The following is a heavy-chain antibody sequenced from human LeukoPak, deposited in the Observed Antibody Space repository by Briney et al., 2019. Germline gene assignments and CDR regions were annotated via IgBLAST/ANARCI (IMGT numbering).Heavy chain of an antibody. Sequence: PGGSLRLSCAASGFTFSSYWMSWVRQAPGKGLEWVANIKQDGSEKYYVDSVKGRFTISRDNAKNSLYLQMNRLRAEDTAVYYCARDLTGYSGSYSDYWGQGTLVTVSS. D-gene: IGHD1-26*01. V-gene: IGHV3-7*01. CDR1: GFTFSSYW. J-gene: IGHJ4*02. CDR3: ARDLTGYSGSYSDY. CDR2: IKQDGSEK.